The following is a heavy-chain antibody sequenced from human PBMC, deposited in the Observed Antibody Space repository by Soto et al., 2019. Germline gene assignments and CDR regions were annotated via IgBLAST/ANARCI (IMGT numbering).Heavy chain of an antibody. CDR2: VTAYNGNT. V-gene: IGHV1-18*01. CDR1: GYTFPTYG. D-gene: IGHD4-4*01. Sequence: QVQLVQSGTEVKKPGASVKVSCKTSGYTFPTYGITWVRQAPGQGLEWMGWVTAYNGNTNFTQKVQGRDTITTDTSTSTDYMALSSFRSDATATYYCARGNFLAQAGMCAWGEGSTVTVSS. J-gene: IGHJ6*04. CDR3: ARGNFLAQAGMCA.